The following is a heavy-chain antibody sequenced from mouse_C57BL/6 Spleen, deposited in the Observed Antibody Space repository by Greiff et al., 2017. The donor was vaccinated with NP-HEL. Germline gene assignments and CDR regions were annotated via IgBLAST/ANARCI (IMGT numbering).Heavy chain of an antibody. CDR3: ARDWGWDFDY. CDR2: INDDGSST. Sequence: EVKLVESEGGLVQPGSSMKLSCTASGFTFSDYYMAWVRQVPEKGLEWVANINDDGSSTYYLDSLKSRFIISRDNAKNTLYLQMSSLKSEDTATYYCARDWGWDFDYWGQGTTLTVSS. CDR1: GFTFSDYY. J-gene: IGHJ2*01. V-gene: IGHV5-16*01.